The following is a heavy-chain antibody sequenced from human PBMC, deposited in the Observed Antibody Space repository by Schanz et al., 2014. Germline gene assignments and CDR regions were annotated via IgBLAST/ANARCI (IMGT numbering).Heavy chain of an antibody. V-gene: IGHV3-66*01. CDR3: ARPSDSSWYMDV. CDR1: GFIVSDNY. CDR2: IYSGGST. J-gene: IGHJ6*03. Sequence: DVQLVESGGGLVQPGGSLRLSCAASGFIVSDNYMHWVRQAPGKGLEWVSVIYSGGSTYYADSVKGRFSVSGDNSKNTLYFQLNSLRAEDTAVYYCARPSDSSWYMDVWGKGTTVTVS. D-gene: IGHD2-21*02.